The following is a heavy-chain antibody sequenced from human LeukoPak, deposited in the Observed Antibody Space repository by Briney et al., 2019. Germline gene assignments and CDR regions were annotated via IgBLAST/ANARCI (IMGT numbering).Heavy chain of an antibody. D-gene: IGHD5-12*01. V-gene: IGHV1-3*01. CDR1: GYTFTSYA. J-gene: IGHJ4*02. CDR3: ARVGICASCMVATSLGY. CDR2: INAGNGNT. Sequence: ASVKVSCKASGYTFTSYAMHWVRQAPGQRLEWMGWINAGNGNTKYSQKFQGRVTVTRDTSASTAYMELSSLRSEDTAVYYCARVGICASCMVATSLGYWGQGTLVTVSS.